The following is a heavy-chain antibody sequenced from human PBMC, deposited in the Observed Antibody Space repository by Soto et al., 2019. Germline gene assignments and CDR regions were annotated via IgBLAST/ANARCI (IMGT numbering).Heavy chain of an antibody. J-gene: IGHJ4*02. CDR1: GASITSDKYY. CDR3: ARLDVYYDI. CDR2: IHYSGVT. V-gene: IGHV4-31*03. Sequence: QVQLQESGPGLVKPSQTLSLTCTVSGASITSDKYYWTWIRQLPGKALEWIGHIHYSGVTSYNPSLKSRIAISLDTSRQQFSLKVNSATAADTAVYFCARLDVYYDIWGQGHRVTVSS.